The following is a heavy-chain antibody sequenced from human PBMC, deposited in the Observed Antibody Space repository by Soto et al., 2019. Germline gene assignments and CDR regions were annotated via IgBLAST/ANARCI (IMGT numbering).Heavy chain of an antibody. CDR3: ARDYYGSGSYYRHYYYYGMDV. J-gene: IGHJ6*02. D-gene: IGHD3-10*01. CDR1: GFTFSSYG. Sequence: QVQLVESGGGVVQPGRSLRLSCAASGFTFSSYGMHWVRQAPGKGLEWVAVIWYDGSNKYYADSVKGRFTISRDNSKNTLYLQMNSLRAEDTAVYYFARDYYGSGSYYRHYYYYGMDVWGQGTTVTVSS. V-gene: IGHV3-33*01. CDR2: IWYDGSNK.